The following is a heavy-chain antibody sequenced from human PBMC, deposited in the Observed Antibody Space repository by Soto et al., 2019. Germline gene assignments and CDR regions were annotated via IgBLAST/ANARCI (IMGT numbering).Heavy chain of an antibody. CDR2: ISSSSSYI. D-gene: IGHD3-22*01. Sequence: EVQLVESGGGLVKPGGSLRLSCAASGFTFSSYSMNWVRQAPGKGLEWVSSISSSSSYIYYADSVKGRFTISRDNAKNSLYLQMNSRRAEDTAVYYCARDGPDSSGYYRLLDYWGQGTLVTVSS. V-gene: IGHV3-21*01. CDR1: GFTFSSYS. CDR3: ARDGPDSSGYYRLLDY. J-gene: IGHJ4*02.